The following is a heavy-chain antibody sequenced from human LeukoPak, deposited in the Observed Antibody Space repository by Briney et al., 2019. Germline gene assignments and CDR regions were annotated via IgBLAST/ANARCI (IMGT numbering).Heavy chain of an antibody. J-gene: IGHJ4*02. Sequence: SVKVSCKASGGTFSSYAISWVRQAPGQGLEWMGRIIPISGTANYAQKFEGRVTITTDESTSTAYMELSSLRSEDTAVYYCARGPYGDYEPFGFDYWGQGTLVTVSS. CDR1: GGTFSSYA. D-gene: IGHD4-17*01. V-gene: IGHV1-69*05. CDR2: IIPISGTA. CDR3: ARGPYGDYEPFGFDY.